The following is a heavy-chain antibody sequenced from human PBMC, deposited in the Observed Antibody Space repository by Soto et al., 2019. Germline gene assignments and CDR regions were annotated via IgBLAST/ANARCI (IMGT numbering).Heavy chain of an antibody. V-gene: IGHV3-48*01. J-gene: IGHJ4*02. CDR2: ISSSSSTI. D-gene: IGHD5-18*01. CDR1: GFTFSSYS. CDR3: ARDLGDTAMALRYYFDY. Sequence: EVQLVESGGGLVQPGGSLRLSCAASGFTFSSYSMNWVRQAPGKGLEWVSYISSSSSTIYYADSVKGRFTISRDNAKNSLYLQMNSLRAEDTAVYYCARDLGDTAMALRYYFDYWGQGTLVTVSS.